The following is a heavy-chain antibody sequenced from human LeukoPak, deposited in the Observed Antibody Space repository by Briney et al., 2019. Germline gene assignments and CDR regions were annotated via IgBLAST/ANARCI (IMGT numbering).Heavy chain of an antibody. D-gene: IGHD5-18*01. CDR1: GFTFSTYA. Sequence: GGSPRLSCAASGFTFSTYAMTWVRQAPGRGLEWVSAITASGHSTYYADSVKGRFTISRDNSKNTLFLQMNSLRADDTAIYYCAKFRVGYNYGIHFDYWGQGTLVTISS. V-gene: IGHV3-23*01. J-gene: IGHJ4*02. CDR2: ITASGHST. CDR3: AKFRVGYNYGIHFDY.